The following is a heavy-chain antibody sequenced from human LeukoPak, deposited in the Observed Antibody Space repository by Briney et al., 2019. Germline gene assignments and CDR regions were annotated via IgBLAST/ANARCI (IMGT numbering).Heavy chain of an antibody. CDR1: GFTFSSYW. V-gene: IGHV3-74*01. CDR3: ARDLIHYYDSSGYYISSDAFDI. D-gene: IGHD3-22*01. CDR2: INSDGSST. Sequence: PGGSLRLSCAASGFTFSSYWMHWVRQAPGKGLVWVSRINSDGSSTSYADSVKGRFTISRDNAKNTLYLQMNSLRAEDTAVYYCARDLIHYYDSSGYYISSDAFDIWGQGTMVTVSS. J-gene: IGHJ3*02.